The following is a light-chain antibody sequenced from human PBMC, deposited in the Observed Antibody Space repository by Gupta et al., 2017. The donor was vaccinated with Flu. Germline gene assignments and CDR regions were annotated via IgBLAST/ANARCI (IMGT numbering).Light chain of an antibody. Sequence: QSVTISCTGTSSDVGSYDYVSWYQQLPGNAPRLMIYEVNKRPSGVPDRFSGSKSGNTASLTVSGLQAEDEAYYYCSALAGSSVLFGGGTHLSVL. CDR1: SSDVGSYDY. J-gene: IGLJ2*01. CDR2: EVN. CDR3: SALAGSSVL. V-gene: IGLV2-8*01.